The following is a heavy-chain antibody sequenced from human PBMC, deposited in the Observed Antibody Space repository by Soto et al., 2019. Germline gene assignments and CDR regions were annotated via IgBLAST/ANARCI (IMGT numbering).Heavy chain of an antibody. CDR3: AKAAVVVAATDYYFGMDV. CDR1: QFTFINYA. CDR2: VSGSGGRT. Sequence: PGGSLRLSCAASQFTFINYAMNWVRQAPGKGLEWVSAVSGSGGRTWYADSVAGRFTISRDNSKNTPYLQMSSLRAEDTALYYCAKAAVVVAATDYYFGMDVWGKGTTVTVSS. V-gene: IGHV3-23*01. D-gene: IGHD2-15*01. J-gene: IGHJ6*04.